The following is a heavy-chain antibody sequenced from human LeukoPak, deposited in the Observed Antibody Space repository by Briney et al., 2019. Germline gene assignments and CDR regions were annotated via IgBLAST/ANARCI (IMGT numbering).Heavy chain of an antibody. CDR3: ARSVEASFDA. CDR1: GFTFSVYS. CDR2: MTSDMRTI. J-gene: IGHJ3*01. D-gene: IGHD1-1*01. Sequence: PGGSLRLSCAASGFTFSVYSMNWVRQAPGKGLEWVSYMTSDMRTIYYADSVKGRFTISRDNAQKSLYLQMNSLRAEDTAVYFCARSVEASFDAWGQGTMVTVSP. V-gene: IGHV3-48*01.